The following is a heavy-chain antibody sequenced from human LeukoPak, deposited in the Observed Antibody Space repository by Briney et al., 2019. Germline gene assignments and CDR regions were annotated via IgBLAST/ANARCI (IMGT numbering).Heavy chain of an antibody. J-gene: IGHJ4*02. V-gene: IGHV4-39*07. CDR3: ARDYIAVAYYYFDY. Sequence: PSETLSLTCTVSGGSISSSSYYWGWIRQPPGKGLEWIGSIYYSGSTYYNPSLKSRVTISVDTSKNQFSLKLSSVTAADTAVYYCARDYIAVAYYYFDYWGQGTLVTVSS. CDR1: GGSISSSSYY. CDR2: IYYSGST. D-gene: IGHD6-19*01.